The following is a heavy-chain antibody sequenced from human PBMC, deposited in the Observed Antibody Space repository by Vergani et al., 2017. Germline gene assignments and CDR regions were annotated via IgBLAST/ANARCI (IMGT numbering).Heavy chain of an antibody. D-gene: IGHD3-3*01. CDR2: ISAYNGNT. Sequence: QVQLVQSGAEVKKPGASVKVSCKASGYTFTSYGISWVRQAPGQGLEWMGWISAYNGNTNYAQKLQGRVTMTTDTSTSTAYMELRSLRSYDTAVYYSARVGSSMWGGYSPEFDYWGQGTLVTVSS. CDR1: GYTFTSYG. V-gene: IGHV1-18*01. J-gene: IGHJ4*02. CDR3: ARVGSSMWGGYSPEFDY.